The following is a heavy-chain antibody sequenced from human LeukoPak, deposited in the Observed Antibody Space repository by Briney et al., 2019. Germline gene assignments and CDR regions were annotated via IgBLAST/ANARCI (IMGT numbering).Heavy chain of an antibody. CDR3: ASSHMLQYCSRSTWGRDFDY. CDR1: GGSISSYY. D-gene: IGHD2-2*01. CDR2: MYYSGST. Sequence: SSETLSLTCTVSGGSISSYYWSWIRQPPGKGLEWIGYMYYSGSTNYNPSLKSRVTISIDTSKNQFSLKLSSVTAADTAVYYCASSHMLQYCSRSTWGRDFDYWGQGTLVTVSS. V-gene: IGHV4-59*01. J-gene: IGHJ4*02.